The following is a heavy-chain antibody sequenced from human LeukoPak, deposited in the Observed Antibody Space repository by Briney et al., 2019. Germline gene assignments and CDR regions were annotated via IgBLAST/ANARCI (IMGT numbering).Heavy chain of an antibody. CDR2: INHSGST. J-gene: IGHJ5*02. CDR1: GGSFSGYH. D-gene: IGHD6-13*01. Sequence: SGTLSLTCAVYGGSFSGYHWSWIRQPPGKGLEWFGEINHSGSTNYNPSLKRRVTISVDTSKNQFSLKLSSVTAADTAVYYCARERIAAAGTFGGWFDPWGQGTLVTVSS. V-gene: IGHV4-34*01. CDR3: ARERIAAAGTFGGWFDP.